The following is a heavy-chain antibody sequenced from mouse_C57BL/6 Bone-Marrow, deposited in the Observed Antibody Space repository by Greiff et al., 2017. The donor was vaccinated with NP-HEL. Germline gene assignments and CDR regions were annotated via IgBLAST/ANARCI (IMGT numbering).Heavy chain of an antibody. CDR2: INPSSGYT. V-gene: IGHV1-7*01. D-gene: IGHD6-1*01. CDR1: GYTFTSYW. J-gene: IGHJ3*01. Sequence: QVQLQESGAELAKPGDSVKLSCKASGYTFTSYWMHWVKQRPGQGLEWIGYINPSSGYTKYNQKFKDKATLTADKSSSTAYMQLSILTYEDSAVYYCSPLMSSFADWGQGTLVTVSA. CDR3: SPLMSSFAD.